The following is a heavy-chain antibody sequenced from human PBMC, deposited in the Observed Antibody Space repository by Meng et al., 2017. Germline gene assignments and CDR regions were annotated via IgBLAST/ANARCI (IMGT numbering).Heavy chain of an antibody. D-gene: IGHD5-18*01. J-gene: IGHJ4*02. V-gene: IGHV4-34*01. Sequence: VRLQQWGAGLLKPSETLSLTCAVYGGSFSGYYWSWIRQPPGKGLEWIGEINHSGSTNYNPSLKSRVTISVDTSKNQFSLKLSSVTAADTAVYYCARGGGYSYGFGSIDYWGQGTLVTVSS. CDR2: INHSGST. CDR3: ARGGGYSYGFGSIDY. CDR1: GGSFSGYY.